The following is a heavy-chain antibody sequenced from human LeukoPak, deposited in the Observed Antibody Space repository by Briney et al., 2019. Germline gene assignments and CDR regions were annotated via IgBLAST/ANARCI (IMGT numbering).Heavy chain of an antibody. CDR2: IYYSGST. V-gene: IGHV4-39*07. J-gene: IGHJ5*02. Sequence: PSETLSLTCTVSGGSISSSSYYWGWIRQPPGKGLEWIGSIYYSGSTYYKPSLKSRVTISVDTSKNQFSLKLRSVTAADTAVYYCARHPWFDPWGQGTLVTVSS. CDR3: ARHPWFDP. CDR1: GGSISSSSYY.